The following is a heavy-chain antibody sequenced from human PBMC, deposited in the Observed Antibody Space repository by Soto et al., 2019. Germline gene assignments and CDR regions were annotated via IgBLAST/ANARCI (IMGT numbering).Heavy chain of an antibody. J-gene: IGHJ6*02. D-gene: IGHD6-13*01. V-gene: IGHV3-21*01. CDR1: EFSFSTYN. CDR2: ISSTSSRI. CDR3: ARDPAADGYYGMDV. Sequence: EVQLVESGGGLVKPGGSLRLSCVASEFSFSTYNMNWVRQAPGNGLEWVSFISSTSSRIHYADSVKGRFTISRDNAKNSLYLQMNSLRAEDTAVYYCARDPAADGYYGMDVWGQGTTVTVSS.